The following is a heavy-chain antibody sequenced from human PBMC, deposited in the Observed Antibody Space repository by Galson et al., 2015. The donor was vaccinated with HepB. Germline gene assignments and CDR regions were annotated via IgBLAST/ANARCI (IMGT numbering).Heavy chain of an antibody. V-gene: IGHV3-66*02. D-gene: IGHD6-19*01. CDR3: ARVAVAGIYLDY. CDR1: VFTVSSDY. J-gene: IGHJ4*02. CDR2: IYSGGST. Sequence: SLRLSCAASVFTVSSDYMTWVRQPPGKGLEWVAVIYSGGSTSYADFVKGRFTISRDDSQNTLYLQMNSLRPEDTAVFYCARVAVAGIYLDYWGQGTLVTVSS.